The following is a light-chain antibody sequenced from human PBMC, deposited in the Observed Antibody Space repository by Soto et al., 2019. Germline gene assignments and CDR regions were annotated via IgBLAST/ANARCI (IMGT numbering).Light chain of an antibody. CDR1: QNVKTR. J-gene: IGKJ4*01. V-gene: IGKV3-15*01. Sequence: EKVMTQSPATLSVSPGERATLSCRASQNVKTRLAWYQQKPGQAPRLLIYDAFTRATGIHARFSGSASGTEFTLTISSLQSEDFAVYYCQQYDEWPLTFGGGTKVEIK. CDR2: DAF. CDR3: QQYDEWPLT.